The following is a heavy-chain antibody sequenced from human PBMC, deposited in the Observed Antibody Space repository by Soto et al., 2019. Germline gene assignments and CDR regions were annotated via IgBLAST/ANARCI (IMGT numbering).Heavy chain of an antibody. J-gene: IGHJ4*02. D-gene: IGHD3-10*01. CDR2: IIPIIGTP. Sequence: QLELVQSGAEVMEPGSSVKLSCKASGGSLRNSGINWVRQAPGQGLEWVGGIIPIIGTPNYLQRLQTRVTITADESTNTAFLELGSLRFDDTAIYYCARERDGSGSLSYYFAQWGQGTLVTVSS. CDR1: GGSLRNSG. CDR3: ARERDGSGSLSYYFAQ. V-gene: IGHV1-69*01.